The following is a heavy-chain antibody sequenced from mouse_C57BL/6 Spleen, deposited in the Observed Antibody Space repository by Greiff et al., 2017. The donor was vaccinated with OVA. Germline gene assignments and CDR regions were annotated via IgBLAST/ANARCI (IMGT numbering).Heavy chain of an antibody. CDR2: ISSGSSTI. J-gene: IGHJ2*01. CDR1: GFTFSDYG. V-gene: IGHV5-17*01. D-gene: IGHD2-1*01. Sequence: EVQLQESGGGLVKPGGSLKLSCAASGFTFSDYGMHWVRQAPEKGLEWVAYISSGSSTIYYADTVKGRCTISRDNAKNTLFLQMTSLRSEDTAMYYCATIYYGKMYYFDYWGQGTTLTVSS. CDR3: ATIYYGKMYYFDY.